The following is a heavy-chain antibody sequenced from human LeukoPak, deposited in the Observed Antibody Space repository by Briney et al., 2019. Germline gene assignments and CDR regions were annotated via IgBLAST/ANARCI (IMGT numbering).Heavy chain of an antibody. CDR2: FDPEDGET. Sequence: ASVKVSCKVSGYTLTELSMHWVRQAPGKGLEWMGGFDPEDGETIYAQKFQGRVTMTEDTSTDTAYMELSSLRSEDTAVYYCATDQGRVGATTFRLGALDIWGQGTMVTVSS. D-gene: IGHD1-26*01. J-gene: IGHJ3*02. CDR1: GYTLTELS. V-gene: IGHV1-24*01. CDR3: ATDQGRVGATTFRLGALDI.